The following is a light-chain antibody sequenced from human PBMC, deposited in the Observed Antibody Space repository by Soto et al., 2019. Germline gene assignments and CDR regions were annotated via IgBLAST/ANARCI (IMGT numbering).Light chain of an antibody. CDR3: QQRQYWPPIT. Sequence: DIQITQSPSTLSGSVGDRVTITCRASQTISSWLAWYQQKPGKAPKLLIYASSTLQSGVPSRFSGSVSGTDFTLTISSLEPEDCAIYYCQQRQYWPPITFGQGTRLEIK. CDR2: ASS. CDR1: QTISSW. V-gene: IGKV1-5*01. J-gene: IGKJ5*01.